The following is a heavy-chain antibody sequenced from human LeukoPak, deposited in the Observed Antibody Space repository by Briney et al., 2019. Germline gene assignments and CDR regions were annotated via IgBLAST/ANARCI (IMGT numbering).Heavy chain of an antibody. D-gene: IGHD3-3*01. J-gene: IGHJ5*02. Sequence: PGGSLRLSCAASGFTFSSYWMSWVRQAPGKGLEWVAVISYDGSNKYYADSVKGRFTISRDNSKNTLYLQMNSLRAEDTAVYYCAKDPDDFWSGYWFDPWGQGTLVTVSS. V-gene: IGHV3-30*18. CDR3: AKDPDDFWSGYWFDP. CDR2: ISYDGSNK. CDR1: GFTFSSYW.